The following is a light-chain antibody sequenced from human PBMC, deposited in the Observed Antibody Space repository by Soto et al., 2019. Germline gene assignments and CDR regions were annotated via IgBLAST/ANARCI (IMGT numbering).Light chain of an antibody. V-gene: IGLV6-57*04. CDR3: HSYDSSAHGV. J-gene: IGLJ3*02. Sequence: NFMLTQPHSVSESPGKTVTISFTRSGGSIANNYVQWYQQRPGSAPTPVIFQDNERPSGVPDRFSGSIDSSSNSASLTISGLRTEDEADYYCHSYDSSAHGVFGGGTQLTV. CDR2: QDN. CDR1: GGSIANNY.